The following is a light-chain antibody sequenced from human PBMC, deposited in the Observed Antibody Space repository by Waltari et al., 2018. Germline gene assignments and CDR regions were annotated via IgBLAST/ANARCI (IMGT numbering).Light chain of an antibody. CDR2: DNN. CDR1: SSNIGNKY. J-gene: IGLJ2*01. CDR3: GTWDSSLSAVV. V-gene: IGLV1-51*01. Sequence: QSVLTQPPSVSAAPGQKVTISCSGSSSNIGNKYIPWYQHLPGTAPKLLIYDNNKRPSGIPDRFSGSKSGTSATLGVTGLQTGDEADYYCGTWDSSLSAVVFGGGTKLTVL.